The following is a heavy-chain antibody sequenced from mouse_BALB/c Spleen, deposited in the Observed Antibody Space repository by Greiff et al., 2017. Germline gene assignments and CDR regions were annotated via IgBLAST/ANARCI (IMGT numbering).Heavy chain of an antibody. CDR2: IYPGSGST. CDR3: ARQLGLRAMDY. V-gene: IGHV1-55*01. Sequence: VKLQQPGAELVKPGTSVKLSCTASGYNFTSYWINWVKLRPGQGLEWIGDIYPGSGSTNYNETFKSKATLTVDTASSTAYMQISSLASEDSALYYCARQLGLRAMDYWGQGTSVTVSS. J-gene: IGHJ4*01. D-gene: IGHD3-1*01. CDR1: GYNFTSYW.